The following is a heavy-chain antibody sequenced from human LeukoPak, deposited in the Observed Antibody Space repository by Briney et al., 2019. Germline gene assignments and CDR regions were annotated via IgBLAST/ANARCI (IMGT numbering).Heavy chain of an antibody. D-gene: IGHD5-24*01. CDR1: GFTFSSYA. J-gene: IGHJ4*02. V-gene: IGHV3-23*01. CDR3: AKVLPSFRRDGYNLNRAHFDY. Sequence: GGSLRLSCAASGFTFSSYAMNWVRQAPGKGLEWVSGISSSGGSTYYADSVKGRFTTSRDNSKNTLYLQMNSLRAEDTAVYYCAKVLPSFRRDGYNLNRAHFDYWGQGTLVTVSS. CDR2: ISSSGGST.